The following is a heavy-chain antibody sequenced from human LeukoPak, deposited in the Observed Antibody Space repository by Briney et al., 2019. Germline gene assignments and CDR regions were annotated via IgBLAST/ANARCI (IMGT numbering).Heavy chain of an antibody. CDR3: AESGYCSSTSCYGIDY. D-gene: IGHD2-2*03. J-gene: IGHJ4*02. CDR1: GFTFSSYG. V-gene: IGHV3-30*18. Sequence: PGRSLRLSCAASGFTFSSYGMHWVRQAPGKGLEWVAVISYDGSNKYYADSVKGRFTISRDNSKNTLYLQMNSLRAEDTAVYYCAESGYCSSTSCYGIDYWGQGTLVTVSS. CDR2: ISYDGSNK.